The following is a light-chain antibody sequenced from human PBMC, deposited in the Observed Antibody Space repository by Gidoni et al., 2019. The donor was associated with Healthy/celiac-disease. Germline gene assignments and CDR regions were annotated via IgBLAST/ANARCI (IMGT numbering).Light chain of an antibody. CDR2: LGS. V-gene: IGKV2-28*01. Sequence: VMTQSPLSLPVTPGEPASISCRSSQSLLHSNGYNYLDWYLQKPGQSPQLLIYLGSNRASGVPHRFSGSGSGTDFTLKISRVEAEDVGVYYCMQALQTPLTFGQGTRLEIK. CDR3: MQALQTPLT. J-gene: IGKJ5*01. CDR1: QSLLHSNGYNY.